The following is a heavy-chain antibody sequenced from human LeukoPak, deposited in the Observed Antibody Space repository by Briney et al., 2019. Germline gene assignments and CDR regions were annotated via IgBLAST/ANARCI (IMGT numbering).Heavy chain of an antibody. J-gene: IGHJ4*02. Sequence: ASVKVSCKASVYTFTGYYMHWVRQAPGQGLEWMEWINPNSGGTNYAQKFQGRVTTTRDTSISTAYMELSRLRSDDTAVYYCARPYCTNGVCYTFFDYWGQGTLVTVSS. CDR2: INPNSGGT. CDR3: ARPYCTNGVCYTFFDY. CDR1: VYTFTGYY. D-gene: IGHD2-8*01. V-gene: IGHV1-2*02.